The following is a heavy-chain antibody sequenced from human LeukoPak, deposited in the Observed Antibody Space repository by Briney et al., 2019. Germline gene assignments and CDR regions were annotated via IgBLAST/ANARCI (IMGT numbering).Heavy chain of an antibody. CDR2: MNPNSGNT. Sequence: GASVKVSCKASGYTFTSYDINWVRQATGQGLEWMGWMNPNSGNTGYAQKFQGRVTMTRNTSISTAYMELSSLRSEDTAVYYCARDSDHPLSEGYSYGNYYYYMDVWGKGTTVTVSS. CDR1: GYTFTSYD. CDR3: ARDSDHPLSEGYSYGNYYYYMDV. D-gene: IGHD5-18*01. J-gene: IGHJ6*03. V-gene: IGHV1-8*01.